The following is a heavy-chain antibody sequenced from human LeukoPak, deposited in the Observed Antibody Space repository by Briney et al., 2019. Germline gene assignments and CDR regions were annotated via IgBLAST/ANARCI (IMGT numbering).Heavy chain of an antibody. CDR3: ARETSQKGAHYMDV. Sequence: SETLSLTCTVSGGSISITRYYWGWIRQPPGKGLEWIASMYSSGTTYYNPSLKSRVTISVDTSKNQFSLKLSSVTAADTAVYYCARETSQKGAHYMDVWGKGTTVTISS. CDR2: MYSSGTT. V-gene: IGHV4-39*07. D-gene: IGHD3-16*01. J-gene: IGHJ6*03. CDR1: GGSISITRYY.